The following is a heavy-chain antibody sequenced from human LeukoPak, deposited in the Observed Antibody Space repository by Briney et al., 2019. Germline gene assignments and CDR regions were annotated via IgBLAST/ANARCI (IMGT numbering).Heavy chain of an antibody. CDR2: INPSGGST. CDR3: ARVRIAATVTTKTTHDAFDI. D-gene: IGHD4-17*01. J-gene: IGHJ3*02. Sequence: ASVKVSCKASGYTFTSYYMHWVRRAPGQGREWMGVINPSGGSTSYAQKLQGRVTMTRHTSTSTVYMELSSLRSEDTAVYYCARVRIAATVTTKTTHDAFDIWGQGTMVTVSS. V-gene: IGHV1-46*01. CDR1: GYTFTSYY.